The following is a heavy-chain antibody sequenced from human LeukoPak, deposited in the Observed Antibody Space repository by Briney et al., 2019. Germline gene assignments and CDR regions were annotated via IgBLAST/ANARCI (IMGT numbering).Heavy chain of an antibody. J-gene: IGHJ4*02. V-gene: IGHV3-11*01. Sequence: GGSLRLSCAASGFTFSDYYMSWIRQAPGKGLEWVSYISSSGSTIYYADSVKGRFTISRDNAKNSLYLQMNSLRAEDTAVYYCASWQWRTTVTRDDYWGQGTLVTVSS. CDR2: ISSSGSTI. CDR1: GFTFSDYY. CDR3: ASWQWRTTVTRDDY. D-gene: IGHD4-17*01.